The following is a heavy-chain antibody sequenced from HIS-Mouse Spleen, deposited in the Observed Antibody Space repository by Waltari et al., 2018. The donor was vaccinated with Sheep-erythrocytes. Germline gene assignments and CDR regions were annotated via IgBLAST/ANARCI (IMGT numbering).Heavy chain of an antibody. CDR1: GGSISRGGYY. V-gene: IGHV4-31*02. CDR3: ARLITMVRGVTWYFDL. CDR2: IYYSGST. Sequence: QVQLQESGPGLVKPSQTLSLNCTVSGGSISRGGYYWSWIRQSPGKGLEWIGYIYYSGSTYYNPSLKSRVTISVDTSKNQFSLKLSSVTAADTAVYYCARLITMVRGVTWYFDLWGRGTLVTVSS. D-gene: IGHD3-10*01. J-gene: IGHJ2*01.